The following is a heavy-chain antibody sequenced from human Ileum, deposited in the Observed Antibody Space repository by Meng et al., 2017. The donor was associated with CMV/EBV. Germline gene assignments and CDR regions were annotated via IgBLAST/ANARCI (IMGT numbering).Heavy chain of an antibody. CDR3: TKGAWVDY. CDR1: GFPFSTFD. D-gene: IGHD1-26*01. CDR2: IYGRDGST. V-gene: IGHV3-23*01. Sequence: GGSLRLSCAASGFPFSTFDMSWVRQAPGKGLEWVSVIYGRDGSTFYADSVRGRFTISKDNSDNRLHLQMNSLRVEDTALYYCTKGAWVDYLGQGTLVTVPS. J-gene: IGHJ4*02.